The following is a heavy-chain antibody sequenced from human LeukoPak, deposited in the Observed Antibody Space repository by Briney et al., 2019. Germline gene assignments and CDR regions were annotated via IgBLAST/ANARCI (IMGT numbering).Heavy chain of an antibody. V-gene: IGHV3-66*02. J-gene: IGHJ4*02. D-gene: IGHD6-6*01. CDR1: GFTVSTNY. Sequence: GGSLRLSCAASGFTVSTNYMSWVPQAPGKGLKWVSVIYSSGSTYYTDSLKGPFTIFRDNSKNTLYLQLSSLRAEDTAVYYCARGGGLAPYSSSTPFDYWGQETPVTVSS. CDR2: IYSSGST. CDR3: ARGGGLAPYSSSTPFDY.